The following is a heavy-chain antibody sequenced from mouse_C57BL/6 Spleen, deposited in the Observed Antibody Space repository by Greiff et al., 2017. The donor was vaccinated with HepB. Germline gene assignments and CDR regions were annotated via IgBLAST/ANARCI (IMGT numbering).Heavy chain of an antibody. CDR2: INPNNGGT. Sequence: VQLQQSGPELVKPGASVKIPCKASGYTFTDYSMDWVKQSHGKSLEWIGDINPNNGGTIYNQKFKGKATLTVDKSSSTAYMELRSLTSEDTAVYYCARRDSSGYPAWFAYWGQGTLVTVSA. CDR3: ARRDSSGYPAWFAY. D-gene: IGHD3-2*02. J-gene: IGHJ3*01. CDR1: GYTFTDYS. V-gene: IGHV1-18*01.